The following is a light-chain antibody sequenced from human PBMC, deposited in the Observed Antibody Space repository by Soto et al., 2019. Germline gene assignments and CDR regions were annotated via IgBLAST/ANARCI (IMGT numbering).Light chain of an antibody. CDR2: EVN. J-gene: IGLJ2*01. Sequence: QSALTQPASLSGSPGQSITISCTGTSSDIGAYDYVSWFQQHPGKAPKLMISEVNNRPSGISNRFSGSKSGNTASLTISGLQAEDEADYYCSSFTISRNTVIFGGGTKLTVL. V-gene: IGLV2-14*01. CDR3: SSFTISRNTVI. CDR1: SSDIGAYDY.